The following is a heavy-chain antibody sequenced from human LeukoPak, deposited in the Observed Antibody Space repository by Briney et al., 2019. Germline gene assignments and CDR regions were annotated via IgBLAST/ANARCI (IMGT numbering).Heavy chain of an antibody. Sequence: SETLSLTCTVSGGSISSYYWSWIRQPPGKGLEWIGYIYYSGSTNYNPSLKSRVTISVDTSKNQFSLKLSSVTAADTAVYYCARQSSGWYRYWGQGTLVTVSS. CDR2: IYYSGST. CDR3: ARQSSGWYRY. D-gene: IGHD6-19*01. V-gene: IGHV4-59*08. CDR1: GGSISSYY. J-gene: IGHJ4*02.